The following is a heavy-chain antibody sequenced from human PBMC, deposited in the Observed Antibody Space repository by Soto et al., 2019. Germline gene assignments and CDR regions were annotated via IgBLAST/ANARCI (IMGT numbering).Heavy chain of an antibody. J-gene: IGHJ4*02. CDR3: ARDVI. V-gene: IGHV3-7*05. CDR1: GFSFSSFW. CDR2: IKEDGSEK. Sequence: EVQLVESGGGLVQPGGSQRLSCAGPGFSFSSFWMSWVRQVPGKGLEWVAAIKEDGSEKNYVASVRGRFTISRDNAKNSLYLQMNSLRADDTAVYYCARDVIWGQGSLVTVSS.